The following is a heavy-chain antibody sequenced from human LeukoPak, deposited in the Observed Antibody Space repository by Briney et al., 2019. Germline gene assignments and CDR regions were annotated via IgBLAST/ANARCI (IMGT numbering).Heavy chain of an antibody. D-gene: IGHD4-11*01. Sequence: SETLSLTCTVSGGSISSGAYYWSWIRQHPGKGLEWIGYIYYSGSTYYSPSLKSRVTISVDTSKNQFSLKLSSVTAADTAVYYCARSGHSNYVDYWGQGTLVTVSS. CDR3: ARSGHSNYVDY. J-gene: IGHJ4*02. CDR2: IYYSGST. CDR1: GGSISSGAYY. V-gene: IGHV4-31*03.